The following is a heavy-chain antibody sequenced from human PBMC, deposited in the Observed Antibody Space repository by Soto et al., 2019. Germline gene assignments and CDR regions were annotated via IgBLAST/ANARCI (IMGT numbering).Heavy chain of an antibody. CDR1: GYTFTSYA. CDR3: ARDPLSSFAMDV. Sequence: SVKVSCKASGYTFTSYAISWVRQAPGKGLEWMGKIIPTFGRTNYAQKFQGRLTISADDSTSTAYMELTSLESDDTAAYYCARDPLSSFAMDVWGQGTTVTVSS. J-gene: IGHJ6*02. V-gene: IGHV1-69*13. D-gene: IGHD3-10*02. CDR2: IIPTFGRT.